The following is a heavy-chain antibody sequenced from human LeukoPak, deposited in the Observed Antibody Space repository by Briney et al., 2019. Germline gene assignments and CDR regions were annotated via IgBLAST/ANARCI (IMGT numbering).Heavy chain of an antibody. D-gene: IGHD5-12*01. V-gene: IGHV3-23*01. CDR3: SKRDIVAGVVDR. CDR2: ISDNGVYA. J-gene: IGHJ4*02. Sequence: PGGSLRLSCAASGFSFSTYAMGWVRQAPGKGLEWVSIISDNGVYAYCADSVKGRFTISRDNSKDTLYLQMNSLRAEDTALYYCSKRDIVAGVVDRWGQGALVTVSS. CDR1: GFSFSTYA.